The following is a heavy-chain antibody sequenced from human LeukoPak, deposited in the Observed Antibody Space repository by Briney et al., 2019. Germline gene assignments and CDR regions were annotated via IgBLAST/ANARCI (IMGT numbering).Heavy chain of an antibody. D-gene: IGHD1-26*01. CDR1: GGSISSYY. J-gene: IGHJ4*02. V-gene: IGHV4-59*01. CDR3: ARGGGSYSGSYSRAFDY. Sequence: SETLSLTCTVSGGSISSYYWSWIRQPPGKGLKWIGYIYYSVSTNYNPSLKSRVTISVDTSKNQFSLKLSSVTAADTAVYYCARGGGSYSGSYSRAFDYWGQGTLVTVSS. CDR2: IYYSVST.